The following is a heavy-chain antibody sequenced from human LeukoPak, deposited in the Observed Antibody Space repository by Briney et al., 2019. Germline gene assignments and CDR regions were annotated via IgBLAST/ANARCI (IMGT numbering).Heavy chain of an antibody. CDR2: ISGSGGST. V-gene: IGHV3-23*01. CDR3: AKDLPPEYSSGWWAFDY. CDR1: GFTFSSYA. Sequence: PGGSLRLSCAASGFTFSSYAMSWVRQAPGKGLEWVSAISGSGGSTYYADSVKGRFTISRDNSKNTLYLQTNSLRAEDTAVYYCAKDLPPEYSSGWWAFDYWGQGTLVTASS. D-gene: IGHD6-19*01. J-gene: IGHJ4*02.